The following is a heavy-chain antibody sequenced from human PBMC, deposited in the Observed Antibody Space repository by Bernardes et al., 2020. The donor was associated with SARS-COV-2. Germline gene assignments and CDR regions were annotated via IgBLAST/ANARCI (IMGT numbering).Heavy chain of an antibody. CDR2: IRSKANSYAT. CDR3: TRRRYCGGDCYYFDY. J-gene: IGHJ4*02. V-gene: IGHV3-73*01. D-gene: IGHD2-21*02. CDR1: GFTFSGSA. Sequence: GGSLRLSCAASGFTFSGSAMHWVRQASGKGLEWVGRIRSKANSYATAYAASVKGRFTISRDDSKNTAYLQMNSLKTEDTAVYYCTRRRYCGGDCYYFDYWGQGTLVTVSS.